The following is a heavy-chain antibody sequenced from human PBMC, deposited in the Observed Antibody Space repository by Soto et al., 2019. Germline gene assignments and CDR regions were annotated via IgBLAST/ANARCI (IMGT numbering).Heavy chain of an antibody. Sequence: QVQSLQSGAEVKKPGASVKVSCQASGYNFTKSAIHWVRQAPGQRLEWMGWISGATGNTKYSQKFQGRVTISRDTSASKAYLELSRLTPEDTSVSYCARDRVEKSWYPANGLDVGGQGTTVTVSS. J-gene: IGHJ6*02. V-gene: IGHV1-3*01. CDR3: ARDRVEKSWYPANGLDV. D-gene: IGHD6-13*01. CDR2: ISGATGNT. CDR1: GYNFTKSA.